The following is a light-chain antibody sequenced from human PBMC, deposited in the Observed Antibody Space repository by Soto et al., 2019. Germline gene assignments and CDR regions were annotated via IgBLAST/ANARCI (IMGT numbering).Light chain of an antibody. Sequence: EIVLTQSPATLSLSPGERATLSCRASQSVSSYLAWYQQKPDQAPRLLIYDASNRATGIPARFSGSESGTDFTLTISSLEPEDFAVYYCQQRSNWPPLTFGGGTKVEIK. V-gene: IGKV3-11*01. CDR1: QSVSSY. J-gene: IGKJ4*01. CDR2: DAS. CDR3: QQRSNWPPLT.